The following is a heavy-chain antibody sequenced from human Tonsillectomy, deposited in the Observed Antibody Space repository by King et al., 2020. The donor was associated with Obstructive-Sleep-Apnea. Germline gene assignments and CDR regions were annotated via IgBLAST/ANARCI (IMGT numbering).Heavy chain of an antibody. V-gene: IGHV3-33*06. CDR3: AKDGPLADDYYSYGMDV. J-gene: IGHJ6*02. CDR2: IWYDESNK. D-gene: IGHD3-3*01. Sequence: QVKLVESGGGVVQPGRSRRLSCAASGFNFSIYGMHWVRQAPGKGLEWVAVIWYDESNKYYADSVKGRFTISRDNSKNTLYLQMNSLRAEDTAVYYCAKDGPLADDYYSYGMDVWGQGTTVTVSS. CDR1: GFNFSIYG.